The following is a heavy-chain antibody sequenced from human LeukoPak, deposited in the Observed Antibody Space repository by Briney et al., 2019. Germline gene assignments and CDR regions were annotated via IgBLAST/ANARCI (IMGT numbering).Heavy chain of an antibody. J-gene: IGHJ4*01. CDR1: GITFRNYG. Sequence: PGGSLRLSCAASGITFRNYGVHWVRQAPGKGLEWVAVISIDESEKYYADSVKGRFTISRDNSKNTLYLQMNSLRGDDTAVYYCANPQSRGYDYLDYWGHGTLVTVSS. V-gene: IGHV3-30*18. CDR2: ISIDESEK. CDR3: ANPQSRGYDYLDY. D-gene: IGHD5-12*01.